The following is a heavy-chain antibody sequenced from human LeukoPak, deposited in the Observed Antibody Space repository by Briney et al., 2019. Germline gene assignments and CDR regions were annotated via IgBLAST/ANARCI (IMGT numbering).Heavy chain of an antibody. D-gene: IGHD3-22*01. V-gene: IGHV4-34*01. CDR3: ARHLIGYYYYYMDV. J-gene: IGHJ6*03. CDR1: AGSSTVYY. CDR2: INHSGST. Sequence: PQTLSLTCAFYAGSSTVYYWSWIRQPPGKLLDWIGEINHSGSTNYNPSLKSRVTISVDTSKNQFSLKLSSVTAADTAVYYCARHLIGYYYYYMDVWGKGTTVTISS.